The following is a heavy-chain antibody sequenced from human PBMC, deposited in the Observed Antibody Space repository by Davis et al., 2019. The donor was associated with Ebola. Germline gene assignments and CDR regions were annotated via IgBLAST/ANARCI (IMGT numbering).Heavy chain of an antibody. J-gene: IGHJ4*02. V-gene: IGHV4-39*01. CDR2: IYYSGST. D-gene: IGHD6-13*01. Sequence: SETLSLTCTVSGGSISSGGYYWSWIRQPPGKGLEWIGSIYYSGSTYYNPSLKSRVTISVDTSKNQFSLKLSSVTAADTAVYYCANRIAAAGFDYWGQGTLVTVSS. CDR3: ANRIAAAGFDY. CDR1: GGSISSGGYY.